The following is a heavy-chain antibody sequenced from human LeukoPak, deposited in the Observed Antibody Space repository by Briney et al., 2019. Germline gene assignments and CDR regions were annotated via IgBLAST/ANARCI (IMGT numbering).Heavy chain of an antibody. CDR1: GYTFNNFG. CDR3: DH. J-gene: IGHJ4*02. CDR2: ISIGDGRT. Sequence: ASVKVSCKTSGYTFNNFGITWVRQAPGQGPEWIGWISIGDGRTHYGRKFQDRVSMTREMSSNTAFLELGSLRSDDTAVYYFDHWGQGTLVIVSS. V-gene: IGHV1-18*01.